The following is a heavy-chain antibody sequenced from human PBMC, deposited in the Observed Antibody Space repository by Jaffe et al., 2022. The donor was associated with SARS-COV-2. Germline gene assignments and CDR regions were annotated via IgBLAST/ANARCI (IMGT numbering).Heavy chain of an antibody. Sequence: QVQLQQWGAGLLKPSETLSLTCAVYGGSFSGYYWSWIRQPPGKGLEWIGEINHSGSTNYNPSLKSRVTISVDTSKNQFSLKLSSVTAADTAVYYCARVPGYYGSGSYYRNWGQGTLVTVSS. V-gene: IGHV4-34*01. CDR3: ARVPGYYGSGSYYRN. D-gene: IGHD3-10*01. J-gene: IGHJ4*02. CDR1: GGSFSGYY. CDR2: INHSGST.